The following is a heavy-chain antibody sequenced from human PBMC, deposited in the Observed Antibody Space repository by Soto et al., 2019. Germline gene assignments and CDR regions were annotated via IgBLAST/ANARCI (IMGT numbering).Heavy chain of an antibody. CDR2: IIPILGIA. Sequence: QVQLVQSGAEVKKPGSSVKVSCKASGGTFSSYTISWVRQAPGQGLEWMGRIIPILGIANYAQKFQGRVTITADKSTSAAYTELSSLRSEDTAVYYCASTLSGSYRAFDIWGQGTKVTVSS. CDR3: ASTLSGSYRAFDI. V-gene: IGHV1-69*02. J-gene: IGHJ3*02. D-gene: IGHD1-26*01. CDR1: GGTFSSYT.